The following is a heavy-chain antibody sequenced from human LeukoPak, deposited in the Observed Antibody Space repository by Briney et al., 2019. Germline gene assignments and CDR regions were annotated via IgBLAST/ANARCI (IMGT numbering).Heavy chain of an antibody. D-gene: IGHD3-10*01. CDR1: GLTFSRSS. J-gene: IGHJ6*03. V-gene: IGHV3-48*04. CDR2: ISFTSGTI. Sequence: GGSLRLSCEASGLTFSRSSINWVRQAPGKGLEWVAYISFTSGTIYYADSVEGRFTVSRDNARNSSFLQLKALRAEDTAVYYCARVDTKSYGSAYMDVWGSGTTVTVSS. CDR3: ARVDTKSYGSAYMDV.